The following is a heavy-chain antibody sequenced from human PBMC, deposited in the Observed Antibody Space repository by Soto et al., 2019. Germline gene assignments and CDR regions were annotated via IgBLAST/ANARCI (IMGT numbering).Heavy chain of an antibody. CDR1: GFTFSSYA. CDR3: VKGHPRDDYGDYVGGDAFDI. D-gene: IGHD4-17*01. Sequence: GGSLRLSCSASGFTFSSYAMHWVRQAPGKGLEYVSAISSNGGSTYYADSVKGRFTISRDNSKNTLYLQMSSLRAEDTAVYSCVKGHPRDDYGDYVGGDAFDIGGQGPMVTVS. J-gene: IGHJ3*02. V-gene: IGHV3-64D*06. CDR2: ISSNGGST.